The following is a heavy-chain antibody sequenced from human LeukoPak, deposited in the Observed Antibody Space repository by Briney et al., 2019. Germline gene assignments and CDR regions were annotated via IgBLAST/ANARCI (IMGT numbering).Heavy chain of an antibody. CDR1: SASIASYY. D-gene: IGHD6-13*01. CDR2: IYYSGST. CDR3: SRGGQLGNWFDP. Sequence: SETLSLTCTVSSASIASYYWSSIRQPPGKGLELIGYIYYSGSTNYNPSLKSRVTISVETSKNQCSLHLSFGEAADTAVYYCSRGGQLGNWFDPWGQGTLVTVSS. V-gene: IGHV4-59*01. J-gene: IGHJ5*02.